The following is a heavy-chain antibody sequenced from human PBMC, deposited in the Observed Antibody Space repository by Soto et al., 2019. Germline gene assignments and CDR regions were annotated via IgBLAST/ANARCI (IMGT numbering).Heavy chain of an antibody. Sequence: SESLSLTWAVYGGSFSGYYWSWIRQPPGKGLEWSGYIYYSGSTYYNPSPKSRVTISVDTSKNQFSLKLSSVTAADTAVYYCPRVSVVVVAAMGYGMDVWGQGTTVTVSS. V-gene: IGHV4-30-4*01. CDR2: IYYSGST. J-gene: IGHJ6*02. CDR3: PRVSVVVVAAMGYGMDV. CDR1: GGSFSGYY. D-gene: IGHD2-15*01.